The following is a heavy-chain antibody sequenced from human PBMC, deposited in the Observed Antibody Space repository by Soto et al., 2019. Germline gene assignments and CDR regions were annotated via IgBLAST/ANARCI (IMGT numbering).Heavy chain of an antibody. CDR2: IIPIFGTA. V-gene: IGHV1-69*13. D-gene: IGHD2-21*01. CDR3: ARGWGSVGSFDY. Sequence: ASVKVSCKASGGTFSSYAISWVRQAPGQGLEWMGGIIPIFGTANYAQKFQGRVTITADESTSTAYMELSSLRSEDTAWYYCARGWGSVGSFDYWGQGTLVTVSS. CDR1: GGTFSSYA. J-gene: IGHJ4*02.